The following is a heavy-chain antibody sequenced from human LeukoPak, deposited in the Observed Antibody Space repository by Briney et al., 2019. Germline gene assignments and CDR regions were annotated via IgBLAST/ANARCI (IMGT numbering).Heavy chain of an antibody. CDR3: ARSRNYDSSGYYDYYYYGMDV. CDR1: GGPFRSCA. CDR2: VIPILGIA. V-gene: IGHV1-69*04. J-gene: IGHJ6*02. D-gene: IGHD3-22*01. Sequence: KVSCKASGGPFRSCAIGWVRQAPGQGLEWMGRVIPILGIANYAQKFQGRGTITADKSTSTAYMELSSLRSEDTAVYYCARSRNYDSSGYYDYYYYGMDVWGQGTTVTVSS.